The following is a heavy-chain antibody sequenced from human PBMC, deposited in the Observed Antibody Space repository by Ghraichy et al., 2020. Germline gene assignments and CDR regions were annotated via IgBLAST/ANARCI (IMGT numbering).Heavy chain of an antibody. Sequence: ESLNISCAVYGVSFTDHYWTWIRQSPGKGLEWIGEYNHVGGIKYNPSLSGRVTISLDTSKREVSLRVSPVSAADTAVYYCVTSRWFGIYPDFWGQGTLVTFSS. CDR1: GVSFTDHY. CDR2: YNHVGGI. J-gene: IGHJ4*02. D-gene: IGHD3-10*01. CDR3: VTSRWFGIYPDF. V-gene: IGHV4-34*01.